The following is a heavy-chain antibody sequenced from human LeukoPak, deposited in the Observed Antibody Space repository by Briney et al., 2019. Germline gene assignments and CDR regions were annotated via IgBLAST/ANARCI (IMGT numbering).Heavy chain of an antibody. CDR2: VHLSRAT. J-gene: IGHJ1*01. CDR1: GGSITTTNW. D-gene: IGHD1-26*01. CDR3: PRESGAFSPFVL. Sequence: SETLSLTCAVSGGSITTTNWWSWVRQPPGKGLEGMGKVHLSRATNYNLSLESRVSMSIDKSKNHLSLEVTSVTAGDTAIYYCPRESGAFSPFVLWGEGTLVTVSS. V-gene: IGHV4-4*02.